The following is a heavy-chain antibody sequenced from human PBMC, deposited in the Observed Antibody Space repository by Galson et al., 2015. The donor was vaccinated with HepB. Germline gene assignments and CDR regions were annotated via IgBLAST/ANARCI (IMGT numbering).Heavy chain of an antibody. Sequence: SVKVSCKASGYSFTSYDTNWVRQAPGQGLEWMGGIIPIFGTANYAQKFQGRVTITADESTSTAYMELSSLRSEDTAVYYCASASRAVAGIGDSGRVDYWGQGTLVTVSS. CDR1: GYSFTSYD. V-gene: IGHV1-69*13. D-gene: IGHD6-19*01. CDR2: IIPIFGTA. CDR3: ASASRAVAGIGDSGRVDY. J-gene: IGHJ4*02.